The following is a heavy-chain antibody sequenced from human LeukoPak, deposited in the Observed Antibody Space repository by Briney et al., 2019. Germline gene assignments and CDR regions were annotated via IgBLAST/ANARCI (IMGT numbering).Heavy chain of an antibody. Sequence: PGGSLRLSCAASGFTFKSYWMNWVRQAPGKGLEWVAHIKEDGSEKYYVDSVKGRFTISRDYAKNSLYLQMNSLRADDTAVYYCARAGYTYTWPPSYYYGMDVWGQGTTVTASS. CDR1: GFTFKSYW. D-gene: IGHD2-2*02. J-gene: IGHJ6*02. CDR2: IKEDGSEK. CDR3: ARAGYTYTWPPSYYYGMDV. V-gene: IGHV3-7*05.